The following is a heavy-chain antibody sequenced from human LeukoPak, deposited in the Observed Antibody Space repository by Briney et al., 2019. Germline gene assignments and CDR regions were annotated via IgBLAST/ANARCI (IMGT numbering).Heavy chain of an antibody. CDR2: TRNKANSYTT. D-gene: IGHD1-26*01. J-gene: IGHJ4*02. CDR3: AREISGSYSLDY. Sequence: GGSLRLSCAASGFTFSDHYMDWVRQAPGKGLEWVGRTRNKANSYTTEYAASVKGRFTISRDDSKNSLYLQMNSLKTEDTAVYYCAREISGSYSLDYWGQGTLVTVSS. V-gene: IGHV3-72*01. CDR1: GFTFSDHY.